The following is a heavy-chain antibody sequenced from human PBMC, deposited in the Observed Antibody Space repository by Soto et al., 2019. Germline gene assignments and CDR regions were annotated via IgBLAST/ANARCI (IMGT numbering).Heavy chain of an antibody. CDR2: ISSSSSTI. V-gene: IGHV3-48*02. D-gene: IGHD3-3*01. Sequence: EVQLVESGGGLVQPGGSLRLSCAASGFTFSSYNMNWVRQAPGKGLEWVSYISSSSSTIYYADSVKGRFTISRDNANNSLYLQMNSLRDEDTAVYYCASPPTIFGVFPGDYWGQGTLVTVSS. CDR3: ASPPTIFGVFPGDY. CDR1: GFTFSSYN. J-gene: IGHJ4*02.